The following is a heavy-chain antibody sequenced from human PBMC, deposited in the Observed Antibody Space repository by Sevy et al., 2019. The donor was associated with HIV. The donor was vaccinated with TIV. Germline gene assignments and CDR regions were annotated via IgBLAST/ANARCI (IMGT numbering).Heavy chain of an antibody. J-gene: IGHJ4*02. CDR2: INPNTGGT. Sequence: ASVKVSCKASGYTFTDYYMHWVRQAPGQGLEWMGWINPNTGGTNYAQKFQGRVTLTRDTSITPAYMELSRLRSDDTAFYYCARDERTASGMGYFDNWGQGTLVTVSS. D-gene: IGHD6-13*01. V-gene: IGHV1-2*02. CDR1: GYTFTDYY. CDR3: ARDERTASGMGYFDN.